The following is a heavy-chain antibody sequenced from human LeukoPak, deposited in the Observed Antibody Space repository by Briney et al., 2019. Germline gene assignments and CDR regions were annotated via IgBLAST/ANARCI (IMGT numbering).Heavy chain of an antibody. CDR3: ARADYSSSWSHDYYYMDV. J-gene: IGHJ6*03. V-gene: IGHV4-38-2*02. CDR1: PYSISSGYY. Sequence: SETLSLTCTVSPYSISSGYYWGWIRQPPGEGLQWIGSIYHSGNTYYNPSLKSRVSMSVDTSKNQFSLNLSSVTAADTAVYYCARADYSSSWSHDYYYMDVWGKGTTVTVSS. CDR2: IYHSGNT. D-gene: IGHD6-13*01.